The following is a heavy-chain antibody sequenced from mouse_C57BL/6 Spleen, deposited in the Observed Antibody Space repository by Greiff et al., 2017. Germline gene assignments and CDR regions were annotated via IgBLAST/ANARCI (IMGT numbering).Heavy chain of an antibody. CDR1: GYTFTDYN. J-gene: IGHJ1*03. CDR3: TTVVARYWYFDV. Sequence: EVHLQESGPELVKPGASVKMSCKASGYTFTDYNMHWVKQSHGKSLEWIGYINPNNGGTSYNQKFKGKATLTVNKSSSTAYMELRSLTSEDSAVYYCTTVVARYWYFDVWGTGTTVTVSS. CDR2: INPNNGGT. D-gene: IGHD1-1*01. V-gene: IGHV1-22*01.